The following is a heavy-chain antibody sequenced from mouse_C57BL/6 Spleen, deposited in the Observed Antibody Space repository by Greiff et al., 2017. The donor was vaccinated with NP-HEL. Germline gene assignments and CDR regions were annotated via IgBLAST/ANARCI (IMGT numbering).Heavy chain of an antibody. CDR1: GYTFTSYW. Sequence: VQLQQSGAELVMPGASVKLSCKASGYTFTSYWMHWVKQRPGQGLEWIGEIDPSDSYTKYNQKFKGKSTLTVDKSSITAYMQLSSLTAEDSAVYYCAGSNYGSFAYWGQGTLVTVSA. CDR2: IDPSDSYT. CDR3: AGSNYGSFAY. J-gene: IGHJ3*01. D-gene: IGHD2-5*01. V-gene: IGHV1-69*01.